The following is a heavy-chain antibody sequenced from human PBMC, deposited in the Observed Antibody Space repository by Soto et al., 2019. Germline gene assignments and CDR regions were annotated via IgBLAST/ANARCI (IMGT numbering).Heavy chain of an antibody. CDR2: ISHSGTYI. CDR3: ASPRDYGVSNTNCFIAFDI. V-gene: IGHV3-21*01. CDR1: GFTFGDYI. D-gene: IGHD2-8*01. Sequence: AQLVESGGSLVKPGDSLRLSCAASGFTFGDYIMNWVRQAPGRGLEWVASISHSGTYIFYADSVKGRFTISRDNAKDSLFLQSNSLRVEDTAIYSCASPRDYGVSNTNCFIAFDIWGQGTGVTVSS. J-gene: IGHJ3*02.